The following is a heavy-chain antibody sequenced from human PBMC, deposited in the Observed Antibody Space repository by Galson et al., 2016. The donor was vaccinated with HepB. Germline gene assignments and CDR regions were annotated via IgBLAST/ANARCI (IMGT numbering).Heavy chain of an antibody. J-gene: IGHJ4*02. D-gene: IGHD5-12*01. V-gene: IGHV5-10-1*01. CDR2: IDPSDSYT. Sequence: QSGAEVKKPGESLRISCKGSGSSFTNYWISWVRQMPGKGLEWMGRIDPSDSYTNYSPSFQGHVTVSADKSISTAYLQWSSLKPSDTAMYFCARRGYSGYEEGYFDYWGQGTLVTVSS. CDR3: ARRGYSGYEEGYFDY. CDR1: GSSFTNYW.